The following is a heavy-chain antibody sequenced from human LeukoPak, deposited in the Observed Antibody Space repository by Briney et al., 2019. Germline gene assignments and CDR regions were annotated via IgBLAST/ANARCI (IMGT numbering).Heavy chain of an antibody. CDR1: GGSISSGGYY. V-gene: IGHV4-34*01. CDR3: AHSMVRGVISAGIPYY. CDR2: INHSGST. Sequence: SETLSLTCAVSGGSISSGGYYWSWIRQPPGKGLEWIGEINHSGSTNYNPSLKSRVTISVDTSKNQFSLKLSSVTAADTAVYYCAHSMVRGVISAGIPYYWGQGTLVTVSS. D-gene: IGHD3-10*01. J-gene: IGHJ4*02.